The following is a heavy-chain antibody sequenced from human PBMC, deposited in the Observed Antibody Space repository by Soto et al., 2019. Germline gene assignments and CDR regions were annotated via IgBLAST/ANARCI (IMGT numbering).Heavy chain of an antibody. CDR3: ATTTNYFDY. D-gene: IGHD1-7*01. J-gene: IGHJ4*02. CDR2: ISGSGVST. CDR1: GFTFSSYA. Sequence: PGGSLRLSCAASGFTFSSYAMRWVRQAPGKGLEWVSTISGSGVSTYYADSVKGRFTISRDNSKNTLYLQMNSLRAEDTAVYYCATTTNYFDYWGQGTLVTASS. V-gene: IGHV3-23*01.